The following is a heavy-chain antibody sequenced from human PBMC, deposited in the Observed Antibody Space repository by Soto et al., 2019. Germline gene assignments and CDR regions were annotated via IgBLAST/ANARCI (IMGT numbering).Heavy chain of an antibody. CDR3: AKVQGLIAARPLDY. D-gene: IGHD6-6*01. V-gene: IGHV3-30*18. CDR2: ISNDGSNK. CDR1: GFTFSSHA. Sequence: QVQLVESGGGVVQPGRSLRLSCAASGFTFSSHAMHWVRQAPGKGLGWVAFISNDGSNKYYADSVKGRFTISRDNSKNTLSLQMTSLRAEDTAIYYCAKVQGLIAARPLDYWGQGTLVTVSS. J-gene: IGHJ4*02.